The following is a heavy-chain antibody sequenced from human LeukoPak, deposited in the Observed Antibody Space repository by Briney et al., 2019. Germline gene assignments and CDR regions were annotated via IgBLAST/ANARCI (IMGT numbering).Heavy chain of an antibody. CDR2: ISGSSNTI. Sequence: GGSLRLSCAASGFTFNSYNMNWVRQAPGKGLEWVSYISGSSNTIYYADSVKGRFTISRDNAKNSLYLQMNSLRADDTAVYYCARFAAGGSYYYYMDVWGKGTTVTVSS. CDR3: ARFAAGGSYYYYMDV. CDR1: GFTFNSYN. V-gene: IGHV3-48*01. J-gene: IGHJ6*03. D-gene: IGHD6-25*01.